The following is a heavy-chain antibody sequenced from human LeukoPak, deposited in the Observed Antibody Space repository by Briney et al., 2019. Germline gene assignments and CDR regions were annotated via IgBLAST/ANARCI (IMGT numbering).Heavy chain of an antibody. D-gene: IGHD6-19*01. V-gene: IGHV3-7*01. CDR2: IKQDGSEK. Sequence: GGSLRLSCAASGFTFSSYWMSWVRQAPGKGLEWVANIKQDGSEKYYVDSVKGRFTISRDNAKNSLYLQMNSLRAEDTAVYYCARGLTYSSGWYGYFGYWGQGTLVTVSS. CDR1: GFTFSSYW. CDR3: ARGLTYSSGWYGYFGY. J-gene: IGHJ4*02.